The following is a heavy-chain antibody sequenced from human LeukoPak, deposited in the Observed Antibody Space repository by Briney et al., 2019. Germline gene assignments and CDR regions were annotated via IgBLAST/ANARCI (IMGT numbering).Heavy chain of an antibody. J-gene: IGHJ5*02. CDR2: IIPIFGTA. V-gene: IGHV1-69*06. CDR3: ASWVPFSGGDWFDP. D-gene: IGHD3-10*01. CDR1: GGTFSSYA. Sequence: SVKVSCKASGGTFSSYAISWVRQAPGQGLEWMGGIIPIFGTANYAQKFQGRVTITADKSTSTAYMELSSLRSEDTAVYYCASWVPFSGGDWFDPWGQGTLVTVSS.